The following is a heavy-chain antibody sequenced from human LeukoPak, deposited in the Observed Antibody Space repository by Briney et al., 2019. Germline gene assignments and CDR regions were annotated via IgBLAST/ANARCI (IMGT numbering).Heavy chain of an antibody. CDR3: ARVVVPYDAFDI. D-gene: IGHD2-21*01. V-gene: IGHV1-2*02. J-gene: IGHJ3*02. CDR1: GYTFTRCY. CDR2: INPNSGGT. Sequence: ASVKVSCKASGYTFTRCYMHWVRQAPGQGLGWMGWINPNSGGTNYAQKFQGRVTMTRDTSISTAYMELSRLRSDDTAVYYCARVVVPYDAFDIWGQGTMVTVSS.